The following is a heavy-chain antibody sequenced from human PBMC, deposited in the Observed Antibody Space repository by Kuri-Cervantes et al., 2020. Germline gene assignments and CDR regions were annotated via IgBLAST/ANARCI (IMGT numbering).Heavy chain of an antibody. CDR3: ARNKGSGWKDYFDY. CDR2: IKQDGSEK. V-gene: IGHV3-7*03. J-gene: IGHJ4*02. D-gene: IGHD6-19*01. CDR1: GFTFSSYW. Sequence: GESLKISCAASGFTFSSYWMSWVRQAPGKGLEWVANIKQDGSEKYYVDSVKGRFTISRDNSRDTLYLQMNSLRAEDTAVYYCARNKGSGWKDYFDYWGQGILVTVSS.